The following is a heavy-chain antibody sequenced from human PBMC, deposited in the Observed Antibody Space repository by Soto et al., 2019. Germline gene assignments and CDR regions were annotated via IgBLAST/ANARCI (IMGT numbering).Heavy chain of an antibody. CDR3: ARDMATDYYYYYGMDV. CDR1: GFTVSSNY. V-gene: IGHV3-53*01. J-gene: IGHJ6*02. CDR2: IYSGGST. Sequence: PGGSLRLSCAASGFTVSSNYMSWVRQAPGKGLEWVSVIYSGGSTYYADPVKGRFTISRDNSKNTLYLQMNSLRAEDTAVYYCARDMATDYYYYYGMDVWGQGTTVTVSS.